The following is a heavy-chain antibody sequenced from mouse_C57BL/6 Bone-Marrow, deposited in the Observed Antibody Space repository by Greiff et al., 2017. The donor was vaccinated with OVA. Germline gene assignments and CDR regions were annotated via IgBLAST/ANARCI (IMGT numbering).Heavy chain of an antibody. CDR2: IYPGDGDT. D-gene: IGHD2-2*01. Sequence: QVQLQQSGPELVKPGASVKISCKASGYAFSSSWMNWVKQRPGKGLEWIGRIYPGDGDTNYNGKFKGKATLTADKSSSTAYMQLSSLTSEDSAVYFCANGYTGYFDVWGTGTTVTVSS. V-gene: IGHV1-82*01. CDR1: GYAFSSSW. CDR3: ANGYTGYFDV. J-gene: IGHJ1*03.